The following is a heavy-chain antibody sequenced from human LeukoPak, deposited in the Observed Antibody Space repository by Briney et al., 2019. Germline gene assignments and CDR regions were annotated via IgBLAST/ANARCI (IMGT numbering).Heavy chain of an antibody. D-gene: IGHD4-17*01. J-gene: IGHJ4*02. CDR1: GFTFSSYW. CDR2: ISGSGGST. CDR3: AKDMTAVTQSPDFDY. Sequence: GGSLRLSCAASGFTFSSYWMSWVRQAPGKGLEWVSAISGSGGSTYYADSVKGRFTISRDNSKNTLYLQMNSLRAEDTAVYYCAKDMTAVTQSPDFDYWGQGTLVAVSS. V-gene: IGHV3-23*01.